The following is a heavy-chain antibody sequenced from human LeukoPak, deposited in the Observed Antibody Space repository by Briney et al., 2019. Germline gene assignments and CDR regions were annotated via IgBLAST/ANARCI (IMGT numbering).Heavy chain of an antibody. CDR3: ARANYYYGGPIDY. Sequence: SETLSLTCTVSGYSISSGYYWGWIRQPPGKGLEWIGSIYHSGSTYYNPSLKSRVTISVDTSKNQFSLKLSSVTAAGTAVYYCARANYYYGGPIDYWGQGTLVTVSS. V-gene: IGHV4-38-2*02. CDR2: IYHSGST. D-gene: IGHD3-22*01. CDR1: GYSISSGYY. J-gene: IGHJ4*02.